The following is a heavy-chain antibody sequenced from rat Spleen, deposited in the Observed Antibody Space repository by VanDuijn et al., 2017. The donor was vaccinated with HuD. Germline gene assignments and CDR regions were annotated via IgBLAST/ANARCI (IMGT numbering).Heavy chain of an antibody. V-gene: IGHV5-31*01. CDR3: TRGTYSSYIGWFAY. D-gene: IGHD1-2*01. Sequence: EVQLVESGGGLVQPGRSLKLSCVASGFTFNNYWMTWIRQAPGKGLEWVASITNTGGNTYYPVSVKGRFTISRDNAKSTLYLQMNSLRSEDTATYYCTRGTYSSYIGWFAYWGQGTLVTASS. J-gene: IGHJ3*01. CDR2: ITNTGGNT. CDR1: GFTFNNYW.